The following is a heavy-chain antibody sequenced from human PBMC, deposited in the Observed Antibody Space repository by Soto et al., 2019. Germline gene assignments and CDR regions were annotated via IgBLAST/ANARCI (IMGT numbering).Heavy chain of an antibody. V-gene: IGHV4-31*03. CDR3: ARAGGDSSRWYYFDY. D-gene: IGHD6-13*01. CDR2: IYYSGST. J-gene: IGHJ4*02. Sequence: PSETLSLTCTVSGGSLSSGGYYWSWIRQHPGKGLEWIGYIYYSGSTYYNPSLKSRVTISVDTSKNQFSLKLSSVTAADTAVYYCARAGGDSSRWYYFDYWGQGTLVTVS. CDR1: GGSLSSGGYY.